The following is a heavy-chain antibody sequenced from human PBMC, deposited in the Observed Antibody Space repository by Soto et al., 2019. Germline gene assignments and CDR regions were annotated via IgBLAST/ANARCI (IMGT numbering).Heavy chain of an antibody. J-gene: IGHJ4*02. V-gene: IGHV4-4*07. CDR3: ARMQLSGTWYPDY. CDR1: GDSISSYY. CDR2: IYASGST. D-gene: IGHD6-13*01. Sequence: PSETLSLTCTVSGDSISSYYWSWIRQPAGKGLEWIGRIYASGSTNYNPSLKSRATMSVYTSSNQFSLRLSSVTAADTAVYYCARMQLSGTWYPDYWGQGTLVTVSS.